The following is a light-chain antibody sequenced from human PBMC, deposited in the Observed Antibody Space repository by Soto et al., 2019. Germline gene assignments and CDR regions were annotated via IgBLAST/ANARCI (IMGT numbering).Light chain of an antibody. CDR3: QQYNNWPWT. J-gene: IGKJ1*01. CDR2: GAS. Sequence: EIAMTQSPATLSVSPGARAPLSCRASQSISSNLAWYQQKPGQAPRLLIYGASTRAPGFPARFSGSGSGTDFTLTISSLQSEDFAVYYCQQYNNWPWTFGQGTKVDIK. V-gene: IGKV3-15*01. CDR1: QSISSN.